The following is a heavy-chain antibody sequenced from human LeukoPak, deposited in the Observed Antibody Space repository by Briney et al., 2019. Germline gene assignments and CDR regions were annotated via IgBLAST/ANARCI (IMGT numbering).Heavy chain of an antibody. J-gene: IGHJ4*02. V-gene: IGHV3-30*01. CDR3: ARGRRPDI. CDR2: ISYDGSNK. CDR1: GFTFSSYA. Sequence: GRSLRLSCAASGFTFSSYAMHWVRQAPGKGLEWVAVISYDGSNKYYADSVKGRFTISRDNSKNTLYLQMNSLRAEDTAVYYCARGRRPDIWGQGTLVTVSS.